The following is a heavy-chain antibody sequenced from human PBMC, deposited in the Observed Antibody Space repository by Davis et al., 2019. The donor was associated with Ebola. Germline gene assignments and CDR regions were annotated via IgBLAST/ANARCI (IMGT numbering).Heavy chain of an antibody. J-gene: IGHJ6*02. D-gene: IGHD5-12*01. CDR2: ISSSSSYI. Sequence: PGGSLRLSCAASGFTFSSYSMNWVRQAPGKGLEWVSSISSSSSYIYYADSVKGRFTISRDNSKNTLYLQMNSLRAEDTAVYYCAKGLLGSGYDSHWGQGTTVTVSS. CDR1: GFTFSSYS. V-gene: IGHV3-21*04. CDR3: AKGLLGSGYDSH.